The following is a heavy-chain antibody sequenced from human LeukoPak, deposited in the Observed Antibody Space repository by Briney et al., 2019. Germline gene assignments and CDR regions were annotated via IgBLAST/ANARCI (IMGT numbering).Heavy chain of an antibody. V-gene: IGHV1-18*01. CDR2: ISAYNGNT. J-gene: IGHJ6*03. CDR3: ARTREWIFGVVRNYYYYMDV. CDR1: GYTFTSYG. D-gene: IGHD3-3*01. Sequence: GASVKVSCKASGYTFTSYGISWVRQAPGQGLEWMGWISAYNGNTIYAQKLQGRVTMTTDTSTSTAYMELRSLRSDDTAVYYCARTREWIFGVVRNYYYYMDVWGKGTTVTVSS.